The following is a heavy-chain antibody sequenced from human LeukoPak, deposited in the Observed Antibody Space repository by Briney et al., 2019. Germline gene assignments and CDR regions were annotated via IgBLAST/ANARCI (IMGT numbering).Heavy chain of an antibody. CDR1: GGSFSGYY. Sequence: SETLSLTCAVYGGSFSGYYWSWIRQPPGKGLEWIGEINHSGSTNYNPSLKSRVTISVDTSKNQFSLKLSSVTAADTAVYYCARGQARYFDWLLHYYYMDVWGKGTTVTVSS. CDR2: INHSGST. CDR3: ARGQARYFDWLLHYYYMDV. V-gene: IGHV4-34*01. D-gene: IGHD3-9*01. J-gene: IGHJ6*03.